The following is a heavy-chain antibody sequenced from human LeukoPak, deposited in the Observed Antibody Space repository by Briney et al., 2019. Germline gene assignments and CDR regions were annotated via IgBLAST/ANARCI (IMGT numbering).Heavy chain of an antibody. CDR3: AREVAGTRGWFDP. Sequence: GASVKVSCKASGYTFTGYYMHWVRQAPGQGLEWMGWINPNSGGTNYAQKFQGRVTMTRDTSISTAYMKLSRLRSDDAAVYYCAREVAGTRGWFDPWGQGTLVTVSS. CDR2: INPNSGGT. J-gene: IGHJ5*02. V-gene: IGHV1-2*02. D-gene: IGHD6-19*01. CDR1: GYTFTGYY.